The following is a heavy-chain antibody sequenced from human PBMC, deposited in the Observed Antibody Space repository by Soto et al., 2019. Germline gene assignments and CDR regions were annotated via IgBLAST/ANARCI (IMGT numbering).Heavy chain of an antibody. J-gene: IGHJ4*02. CDR3: ARHLDYGDSFDY. CDR2: IYYSGST. V-gene: IGHV4-59*08. CDR1: GGSISSYY. D-gene: IGHD4-17*01. Sequence: SETLSLTCTVSGGSISSYYWSWIRQPPGKGLEWIGYIYYSGSTNYNPSLKSRVTISVDTSKNQFSLKLSSVTAADTAVYYCARHLDYGDSFDYWGPGTLVTVSS.